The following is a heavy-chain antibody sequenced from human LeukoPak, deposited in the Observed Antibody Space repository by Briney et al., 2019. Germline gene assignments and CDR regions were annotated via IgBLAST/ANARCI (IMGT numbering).Heavy chain of an antibody. J-gene: IGHJ4*02. D-gene: IGHD6-13*01. CDR1: GYTFTSYY. V-gene: IGHV1-46*01. CDR2: INPSGGST. Sequence: ASVKVSCKASGYTFTSYYMHWVRQAPGQGLEWMGIINPSGGSTNYAQKFQGRVTMTTDTSTSTAYMELRSLRSDDTAVYYCAVDRIIAAAGTERDYWGQGTLVTVSS. CDR3: AVDRIIAAAGTERDY.